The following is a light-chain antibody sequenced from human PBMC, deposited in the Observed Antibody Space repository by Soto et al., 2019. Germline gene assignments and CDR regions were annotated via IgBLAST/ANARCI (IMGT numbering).Light chain of an antibody. Sequence: EIVLTQSPGTLSFFPGERATLSCRASQTVRGNYICWLQQKPGQAPRLLIYAASSRAAGVPDRVSGSGSGTAFSLTINRLEHEDFALYYCHHYGPAPGTVGQGTKVEIK. CDR1: QTVRGNY. V-gene: IGKV3-20*01. J-gene: IGKJ1*01. CDR2: AAS. CDR3: HHYGPAPGT.